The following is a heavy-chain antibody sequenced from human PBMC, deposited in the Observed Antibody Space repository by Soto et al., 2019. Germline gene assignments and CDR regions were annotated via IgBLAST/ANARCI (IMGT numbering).Heavy chain of an antibody. V-gene: IGHV4-59*01. J-gene: IGHJ5*02. CDR2: IYYSGST. D-gene: IGHD3-22*01. CDR1: GGSISSYY. CDR3: ARNPDHYYDSSGYYPYWFDP. Sequence: SETLSLTCTVSGGSISSYYWSWIRQPPGKGLEWIGYIYYSGSTNYNPSLKSRVTISVDTSKNQFSLKLRSVTAADTAVDYCARNPDHYYDSSGYYPYWFDPWGQGPLVTVSS.